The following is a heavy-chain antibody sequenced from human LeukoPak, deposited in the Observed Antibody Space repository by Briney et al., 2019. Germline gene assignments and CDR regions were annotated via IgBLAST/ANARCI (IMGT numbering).Heavy chain of an antibody. D-gene: IGHD3-22*01. CDR3: VRQGAFYDSSGLHLLYFDY. J-gene: IGHJ4*02. CDR1: GGSISSYY. Sequence: KPSETLSLTFTVSGGSISSYYWSWIRQPPGKGLEWTGYINYSGSTNYNPSLKSRVTISVDTSKNQFSLKLTSVTAADTAIYYCVRQGAFYDSSGLHLLYFDYWGQGTLVTVSS. V-gene: IGHV4-59*08. CDR2: INYSGST.